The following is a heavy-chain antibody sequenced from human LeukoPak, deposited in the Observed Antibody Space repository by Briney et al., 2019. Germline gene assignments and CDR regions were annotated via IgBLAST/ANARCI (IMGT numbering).Heavy chain of an antibody. V-gene: IGHV1-69*04. J-gene: IGHJ6*02. CDR2: IIPILGIA. D-gene: IGHD2-2*01. CDR1: GGTFSSYA. CDR3: ARDLVDIVVVPDSQQTKRLGYYYYYGMDV. Sequence: GASVKVSCKASGGTFSSYAISWVRQAPGQGLEWMGRIIPILGIANYAQKFQGRVTITADKSTSTAYMELSSLRSEDTAVYYCARDLVDIVVVPDSQQTKRLGYYYYYGMDVWGQGTTVTVSS.